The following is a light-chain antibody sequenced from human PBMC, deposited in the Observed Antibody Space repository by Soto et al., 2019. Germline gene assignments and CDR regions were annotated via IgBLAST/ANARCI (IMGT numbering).Light chain of an antibody. J-gene: IGKJ1*01. Sequence: EIVLTQSPGTLSLSPGEGATLSCRASQSVSSNYLAWYQQKPGQAPRLLIYGASSRATGIPDRFSGSGSGTDFTLTISRLEPEDFAVYYCQQYGSSSWKLGQGTKVEIK. CDR1: QSVSSNY. V-gene: IGKV3-20*01. CDR3: QQYGSSSWK. CDR2: GAS.